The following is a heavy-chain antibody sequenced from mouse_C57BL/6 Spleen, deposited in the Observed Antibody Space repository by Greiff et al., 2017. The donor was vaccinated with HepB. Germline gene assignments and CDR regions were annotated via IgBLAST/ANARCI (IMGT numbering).Heavy chain of an antibody. Sequence: QVQLQQPGAELVKPGASVKLSCKASGYTFTSYWMQWVKQRPGQGLEWIGEIDPSDSYTNYNQKFKGKATLTVDTSTSTAYMQLSSLTSEDSAVYDCARGDHFDYWGQGTTLTVSS. CDR3: ARGDHFDY. CDR2: IDPSDSYT. CDR1: GYTFTSYW. D-gene: IGHD3-3*01. J-gene: IGHJ2*01. V-gene: IGHV1-50*01.